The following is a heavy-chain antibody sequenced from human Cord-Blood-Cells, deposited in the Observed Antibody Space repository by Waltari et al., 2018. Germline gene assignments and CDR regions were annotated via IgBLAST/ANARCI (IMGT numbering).Heavy chain of an antibody. CDR1: GFSLSNARMG. V-gene: IGHV2-26*01. J-gene: IGHJ3*02. CDR2: IFSNDEK. D-gene: IGHD6-13*01. CDR3: ARIRRSSSWYKDDAFDI. Sequence: QVTLKESGPVLVKPTETLTLPCPVSGFSLSNARMGGSWLRQPPGKALEWLAHIFSNDEKSYSTSLKSRLTISKDTSKSQVVLTMTNMDPVDTATYYCARIRRSSSWYKDDAFDIWGQGTMVTVSS.